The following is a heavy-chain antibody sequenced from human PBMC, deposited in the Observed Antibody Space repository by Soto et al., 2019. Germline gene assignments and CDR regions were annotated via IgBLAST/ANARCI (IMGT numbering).Heavy chain of an antibody. D-gene: IGHD2-8*01. V-gene: IGHV4-39*01. CDR2: VHSTGGT. CDR3: TRSRRPILMVYGFGGMDV. CDR1: GGSITSGGYF. Sequence: ASETLSLTCTVSGGSITSGGYFWDWIRQPPGKGLEWIGTVHSTGGTYYSPSLRRRVTISVDTSKNLFSLKMTSASATDTAVYFCTRSRRPILMVYGFGGMDVWGQGTTVTVSS. J-gene: IGHJ6*02.